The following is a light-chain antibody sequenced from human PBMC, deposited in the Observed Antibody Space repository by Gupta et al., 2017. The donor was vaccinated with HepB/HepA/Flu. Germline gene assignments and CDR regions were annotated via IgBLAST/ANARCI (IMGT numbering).Light chain of an antibody. V-gene: IGKV1-5*03. CDR2: KSS. Sequence: DIQMTQSPSTLSASVGDRVTITCRASQSVSNWLAWYQQKPGQVPKLLIQKSSSLESGVPSRFSGSGSGTEFTLTISSLQPDDFATYYCQQDNSHSETFGQGTKVEIK. J-gene: IGKJ1*01. CDR3: QQDNSHSET. CDR1: QSVSNW.